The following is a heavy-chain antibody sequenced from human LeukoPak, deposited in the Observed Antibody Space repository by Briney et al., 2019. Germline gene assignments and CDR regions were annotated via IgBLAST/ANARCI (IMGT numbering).Heavy chain of an antibody. J-gene: IGHJ4*02. D-gene: IGHD5-18*01. V-gene: IGHV3-30*02. CDR2: IRYDGSNK. Sequence: QSGGSLRLSCAASGFTFSSYGMHWVRQAPGKGLEWVAFIRYDGSNKYYADSVKGRFTISRDNSKNTLYLQMNSLRAEDTAVYYCARTAIQLWLGFDYWGQGTLVTVSS. CDR1: GFTFSSYG. CDR3: ARTAIQLWLGFDY.